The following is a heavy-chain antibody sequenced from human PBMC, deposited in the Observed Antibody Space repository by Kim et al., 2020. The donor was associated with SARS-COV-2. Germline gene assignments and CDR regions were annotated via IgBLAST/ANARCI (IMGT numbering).Heavy chain of an antibody. V-gene: IGHV3-53*01. Sequence: GGSLRLSCAASGFIVNDNFMSWIRQAPGKGLDWVSIVYMDGRTFYSAAVKGRRTISRDYSKNTLYLQMNSLRVEDTALYYCVRAPEPNNAQEWGQGTLVTVSS. CDR1: GFIVNDNF. CDR2: VYMDGRT. D-gene: IGHD1-20*01. J-gene: IGHJ4*02. CDR3: VRAPEPNNAQE.